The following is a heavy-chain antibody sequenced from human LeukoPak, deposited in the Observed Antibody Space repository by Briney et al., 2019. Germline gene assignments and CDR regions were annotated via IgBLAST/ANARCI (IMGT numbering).Heavy chain of an antibody. CDR1: GGSISSYY. CDR2: IYYSGST. Sequence: KSSETLSLTCTVSGGSISSYYWSWIRQPPGKGLEWIGYIYYSGSTNYNPSLKSRVTISVDTSKNQFSLKLSSVTAADTAVYYCARESQEYFDYWDQGTLVTVSS. V-gene: IGHV4-59*01. J-gene: IGHJ4*02. CDR3: ARESQEYFDY.